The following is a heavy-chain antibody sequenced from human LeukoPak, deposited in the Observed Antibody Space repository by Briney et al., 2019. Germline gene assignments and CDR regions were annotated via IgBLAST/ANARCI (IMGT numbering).Heavy chain of an antibody. J-gene: IGHJ4*02. CDR3: AKDLYGSGSYYSD. V-gene: IGHV1-69*04. Sequence: ASVKVSCKASGGTFSSYAISWVRQAPGQGLEWMGRIIPILGIANYAQKFQGRVTITADKSTSTAYMELSSLRSEDTAVYYCAKDLYGSGSYYSDWGQGTLVTVSS. CDR2: IIPILGIA. CDR1: GGTFSSYA. D-gene: IGHD3-10*01.